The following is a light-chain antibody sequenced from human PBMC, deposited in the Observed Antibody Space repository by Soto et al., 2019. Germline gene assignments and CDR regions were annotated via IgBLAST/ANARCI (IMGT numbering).Light chain of an antibody. CDR3: QQFNSYPLT. Sequence: DIQLTQSPSFLSASVGDRVTITCRASQGISSDLAWWQQKPRKAPNLLIYDASTLQRGVPSRFSGSESETEFTLTISSLQPEDFETYYCQQFNSYPLTFGGGSKVEIK. CDR1: QGISSD. V-gene: IGKV1-9*01. CDR2: DAS. J-gene: IGKJ4*01.